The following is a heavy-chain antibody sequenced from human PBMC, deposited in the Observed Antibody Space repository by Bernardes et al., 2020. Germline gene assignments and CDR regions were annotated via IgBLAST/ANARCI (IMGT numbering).Heavy chain of an antibody. V-gene: IGHV1-69*06. J-gene: IGHJ2*01. Sequence: SVTVSCKASVGTFSSYVISWVRQPPGQGLDWMGWIIPIFGTANYAQKFQGRVTITADKSTSTAYMELSSLRSEDTAVYYCARGRGSSIAARPSFWYFDLWGRGTLVTVSS. D-gene: IGHD6-6*01. CDR2: IIPIFGTA. CDR1: VGTFSSYV. CDR3: ARGRGSSIAARPSFWYFDL.